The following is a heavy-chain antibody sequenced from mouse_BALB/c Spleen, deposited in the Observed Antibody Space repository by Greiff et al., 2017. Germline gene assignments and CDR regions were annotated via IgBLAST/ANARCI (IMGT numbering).Heavy chain of an antibody. Sequence: QVQLQQSGAELARPGASVKLSCKASGYTFTSYWMQWVKQRPGQGLEWIGAIYPGDGDTRYTQKFKGKATLTADKSSSTAYMQLSSLASEDSAVYYCANRYDYDGFAYWGQGTLVTVSA. J-gene: IGHJ3*01. CDR3: ANRYDYDGFAY. V-gene: IGHV1-87*01. D-gene: IGHD2-4*01. CDR2: IYPGDGDT. CDR1: GYTFTSYW.